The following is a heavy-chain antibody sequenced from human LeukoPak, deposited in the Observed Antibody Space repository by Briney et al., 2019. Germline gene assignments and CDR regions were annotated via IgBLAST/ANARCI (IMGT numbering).Heavy chain of an antibody. D-gene: IGHD1-1*01. J-gene: IGHJ3*02. CDR2: ISAYNGNT. V-gene: IGHV1-18*01. Sequence: ASVKVSCKASGYTFTCYGISWVRQAPRQGLEWMGWISAYNGNTNYAQKLQGRVTMTTDTSTSTAYMELRSLRSDDTAVYYCARDLSTGSDAFDIWGQGTMVTVSS. CDR1: GYTFTCYG. CDR3: ARDLSTGSDAFDI.